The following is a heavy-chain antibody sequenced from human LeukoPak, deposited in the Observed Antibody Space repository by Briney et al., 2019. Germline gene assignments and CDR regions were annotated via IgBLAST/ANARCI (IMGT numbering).Heavy chain of an antibody. J-gene: IGHJ4*02. CDR2: ISGSGGST. Sequence: GGSLRLSCAASGFTFSSYAMSWVRQAPGKGLEWVSAISGSGGSTYYADSVKGRFTISRDNSKNTLHLQMNSLRAEDTAVYYCAKDVGSLRHFDYWGQGTLVTVSS. V-gene: IGHV3-23*01. CDR1: GFTFSSYA. D-gene: IGHD2-15*01. CDR3: AKDVGSLRHFDY.